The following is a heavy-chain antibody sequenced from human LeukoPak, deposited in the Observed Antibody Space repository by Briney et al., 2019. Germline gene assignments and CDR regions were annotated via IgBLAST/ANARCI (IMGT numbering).Heavy chain of an antibody. V-gene: IGHV3-33*06. CDR2: IWYDGNNK. CDR3: AKAYGYCTTTSCSHEEFDY. D-gene: IGHD2-2*01. Sequence: PGRSLRLSCAASGFTFSNYDMHWVRQAPGKGLEWVAVIWYDGNNKYYADSVKGRFTISRDISKNTLYLQMNSLRAEDTAVYYCAKAYGYCTTTSCSHEEFDYWGQGTLVTVSS. J-gene: IGHJ4*02. CDR1: GFTFSNYD.